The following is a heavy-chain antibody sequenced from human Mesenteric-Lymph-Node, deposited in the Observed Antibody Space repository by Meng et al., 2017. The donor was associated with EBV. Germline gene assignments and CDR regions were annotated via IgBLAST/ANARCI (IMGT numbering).Heavy chain of an antibody. D-gene: IGHD3-16*01. J-gene: IGHJ4*02. CDR2: ISSDGSST. CDR1: GFTFSSYW. Sequence: EVQLVASGGGLVQPGGSLRLSCAASGFTFSSYWMHWVCQAPGEGLVWVSRISSDGSSTRYADSVKGRLTISRDNAKDTLYVQMNSLRAEDTAVYYCAREGSAYDFDYWGQGTLVTVSS. CDR3: AREGSAYDFDY. V-gene: IGHV3-74*01.